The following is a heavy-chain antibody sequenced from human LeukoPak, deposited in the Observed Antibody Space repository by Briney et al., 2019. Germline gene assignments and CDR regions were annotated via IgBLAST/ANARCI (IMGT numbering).Heavy chain of an antibody. V-gene: IGHV3-74*03. CDR2: INRDGTTI. D-gene: IGHD5-24*01. CDR1: GFTFSSYW. J-gene: IGHJ4*02. CDR3: ARDESPEMVTIRGFDC. Sequence: GGSLRLSCVASGFTFSSYWMHWVRQAPGKGLVWVSSINRDGTTIKYADSVKGRFTISRDNAKSTLYLQINSLRPEDTAVYYCARDESPEMVTIRGFDCWGQGTLVTVSS.